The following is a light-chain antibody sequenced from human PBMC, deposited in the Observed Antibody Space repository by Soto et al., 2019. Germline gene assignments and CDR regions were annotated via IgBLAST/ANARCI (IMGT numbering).Light chain of an antibody. J-gene: IGLJ3*02. V-gene: IGLV2-14*01. CDR1: SRDVGGYNY. CDR2: EVT. Sequence: QSALTQPASGSGSPGQSISISCTGTSRDVGGYNYVSWYQQHPGKAPKLLIYEVTNRPSGVSNRFSGSKSANTASLTISGLQAEDEADYYCYSYTNNTTPVFGGGTKLTVL. CDR3: YSYTNNTTPV.